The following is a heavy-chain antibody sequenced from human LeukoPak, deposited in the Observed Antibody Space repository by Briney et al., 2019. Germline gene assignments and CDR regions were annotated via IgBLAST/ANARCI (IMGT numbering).Heavy chain of an antibody. D-gene: IGHD1-14*01. CDR2: INYSGST. CDR1: GGSISSGGYY. CDR3: ASFPGNRGFDP. V-gene: IGHV4-31*03. Sequence: PSETLSLTCTVSGGSISSGGYYWSWIRQHPGKGLEWVGYINYSGSTYYNPSLKSRLTMSVDTSKNQFSLKLNSVTAADTAVYYCASFPGNRGFDPWGQGTLVTVSS. J-gene: IGHJ5*02.